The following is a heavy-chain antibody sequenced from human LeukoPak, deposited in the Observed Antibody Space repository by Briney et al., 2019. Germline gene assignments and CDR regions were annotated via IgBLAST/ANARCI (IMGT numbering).Heavy chain of an antibody. D-gene: IGHD6-19*01. CDR3: ARREYSSGCFDY. V-gene: IGHV4-39*01. J-gene: IGHJ4*02. Sequence: SETLSLTCTVSGGSISGTNYYWGWIRQPPGKGLEWIGSIYYSGSTYYNPSLKSRVTISVDTSKNQFSVKLSSVTAADTAVYYCARREYSSGCFDYWGQGTLVTVSS. CDR2: IYYSGST. CDR1: GGSISGTNYY.